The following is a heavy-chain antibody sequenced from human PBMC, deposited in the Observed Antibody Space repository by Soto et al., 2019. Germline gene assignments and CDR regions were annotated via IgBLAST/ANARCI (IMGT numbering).Heavy chain of an antibody. Sequence: QVQLVQSGGEVRKTGASVKVSCNASGYTFTTYGVSWVRHAPGQGLEWLAWISGASGSTYYAPNSPDRHTVTKDTSTDSAFMELRSLRSDDSAIYYCARGNYFGSGTFDYWGQGTQVTVSS. J-gene: IGHJ4*02. CDR3: ARGNYFGSGTFDY. CDR1: GYTFTTYG. CDR2: ISGASGST. D-gene: IGHD3-10*01. V-gene: IGHV1-18*01.